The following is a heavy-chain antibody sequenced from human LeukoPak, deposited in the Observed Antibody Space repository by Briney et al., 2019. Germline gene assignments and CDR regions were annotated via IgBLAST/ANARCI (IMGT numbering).Heavy chain of an antibody. V-gene: IGHV3-21*01. CDR1: GFTLSSYS. Sequence: KPGGSLRLSCAASGFTLSSYSMNWVRQAPGKGLEWVSSISSRSSYIYYTDSVKGRFTISRDDAQNSLNLQMKGLRAEDTAVYYCARVLAAAGTLDFDHWGQGVLGSVSS. D-gene: IGHD6-13*01. CDR3: ARVLAAAGTLDFDH. CDR2: ISSRSSYI. J-gene: IGHJ4*02.